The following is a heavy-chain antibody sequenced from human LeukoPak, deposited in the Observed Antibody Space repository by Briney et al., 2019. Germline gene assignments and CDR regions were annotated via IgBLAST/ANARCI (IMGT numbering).Heavy chain of an antibody. V-gene: IGHV1-69*05. CDR3: ARGTPYYYYGMDV. CDR1: GGTFSSYA. Sequence: GASVKASCKASGGTFSSYAISWVRQAPGQGLEWMGGIIPIFGTANYAQKFQGRVTMTRNTSISTAYMELSSLRSEDTAVYYCARGTPYYYYGMDVWGQGTTVTVSS. CDR2: IIPIFGTA. J-gene: IGHJ6*02.